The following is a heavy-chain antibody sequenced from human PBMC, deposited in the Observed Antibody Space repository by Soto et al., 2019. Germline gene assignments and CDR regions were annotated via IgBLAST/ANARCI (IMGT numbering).Heavy chain of an antibody. Sequence: QVQLQQWGAGLLKPSETLSLTCAVYGGSFSGYYWSWIRQLPGKGLEWFGEINHSGSTNYNPSLKSRVPISVDTTKHHFSLTLRSVTAADTAAYYCARSLPGVEYSSRTRFDPCGQGTLFTVSS. CDR3: ARSLPGVEYSSRTRFDP. V-gene: IGHV4-34*01. CDR2: INHSGST. CDR1: GGSFSGYY. D-gene: IGHD6-6*01. J-gene: IGHJ5*02.